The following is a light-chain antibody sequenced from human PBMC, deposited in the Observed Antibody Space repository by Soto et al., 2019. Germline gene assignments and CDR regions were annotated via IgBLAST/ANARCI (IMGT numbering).Light chain of an antibody. V-gene: IGLV2-14*03. CDR2: DVS. CDR3: SSYTRSSTLL. CDR1: SSDVGDYNY. J-gene: IGLJ1*01. Sequence: QSALAQPASVSGSPGQSITISCTGTSSDVGDYNYVSWYQQHPGKAPKPMIYDVSHRPSEVSNRFSVSKSGNTASLTISGLQAEDEADYYCSSYTRSSTLLFGTGTKLTVL.